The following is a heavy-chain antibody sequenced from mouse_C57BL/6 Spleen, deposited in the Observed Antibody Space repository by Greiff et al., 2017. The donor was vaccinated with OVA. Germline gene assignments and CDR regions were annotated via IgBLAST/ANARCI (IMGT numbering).Heavy chain of an antibody. CDR2: IYPGGGYT. J-gene: IGHJ2*01. Sequence: QVQLQQPGAELVRPGTSVKMSCKASGYTFTNYWIGWAKQRPGHGLEWIGDIYPGGGYTNYNEKFKGKATLTADKSSSTAYMQFSSLTSEDSAIYYCARRNPYYFDYWGQGTTLTVSS. V-gene: IGHV1-63*01. CDR1: GYTFTNYW. CDR3: ARRNPYYFDY.